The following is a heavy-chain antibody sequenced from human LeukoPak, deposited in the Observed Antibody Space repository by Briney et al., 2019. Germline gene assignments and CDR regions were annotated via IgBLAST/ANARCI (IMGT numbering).Heavy chain of an antibody. CDR1: GGTFSSYA. J-gene: IGHJ6*03. Sequence: SVKVSCKASGGTFSSYAISWVRQAPGQGLEWMGGIIPIFGTANYAQKFQGRVTITTDESTSTAYMELSSLRSEDTAVYYCAGASIAAPGYYYYYMDAWGKGTTVTVSS. V-gene: IGHV1-69*05. CDR3: AGASIAAPGYYYYYMDA. D-gene: IGHD6-6*01. CDR2: IIPIFGTA.